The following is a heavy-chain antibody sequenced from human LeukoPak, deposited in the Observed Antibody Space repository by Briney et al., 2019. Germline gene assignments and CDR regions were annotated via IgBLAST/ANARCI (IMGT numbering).Heavy chain of an antibody. D-gene: IGHD2-2*01. J-gene: IGHJ5*02. CDR1: GYTFTGYY. CDR2: INPNSGGT. CDR3: ARDIEIVVVPAAIHDNWFDP. Sequence: ASVKVSCKASGYTFTGYYMHWVRQAPGQGLEWMGWINPNSGGTNYAQKFQGRVTMTRDMSISTAYMELSRLRSDDTAVYYCARDIEIVVVPAAIHDNWFDPWGQGTLVTVSS. V-gene: IGHV1-2*02.